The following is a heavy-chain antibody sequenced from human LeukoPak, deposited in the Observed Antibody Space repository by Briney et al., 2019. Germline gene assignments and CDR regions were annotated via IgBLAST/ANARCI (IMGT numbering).Heavy chain of an antibody. Sequence: PGGSLRLSCVASGFTFSSYSMNWVRQAPGKGLEWVSHISSSSTTIYYADSVKGRFTISRDNAKNSLYLQMSSLRAEDTAVYYCASGTMVRGVSSLDYWGQGTLVTVSS. V-gene: IGHV3-48*04. CDR3: ASGTMVRGVSSLDY. J-gene: IGHJ4*02. CDR2: ISSSSTTI. D-gene: IGHD3-10*01. CDR1: GFTFSSYS.